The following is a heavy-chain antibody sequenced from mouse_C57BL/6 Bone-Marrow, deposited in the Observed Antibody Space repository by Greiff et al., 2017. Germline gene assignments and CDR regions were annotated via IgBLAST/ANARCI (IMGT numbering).Heavy chain of an antibody. D-gene: IGHD1-1*01. CDR3: TRDYYGSSYPDWYFDV. J-gene: IGHJ1*03. V-gene: IGHV5-9-1*02. Sequence: EVMLVESGEGLVKPGGSLKLSCAASGFTFSSYAMSWVRQTPEKRLEWVAYISSGGDYLYYADTVKGRFPISRDNARNTLYLQMSSLKSEDTAMYYCTRDYYGSSYPDWYFDVWGTGTTVTVSS. CDR2: ISSGGDYL. CDR1: GFTFSSYA.